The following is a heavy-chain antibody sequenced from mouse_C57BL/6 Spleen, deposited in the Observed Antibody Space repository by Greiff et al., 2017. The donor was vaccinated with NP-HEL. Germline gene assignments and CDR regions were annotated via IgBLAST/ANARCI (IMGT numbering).Heavy chain of an antibody. Sequence: QVQLQQPGAELVKPGASVKLSCKASGYTFTSYWMQWVKQRPGQGLEWIGEIDPSDSYTNYNQKFKGKATLTVDTSSSTAYMQLSSLTSEDSAVYYCARVGGYSNPAWFAYWGQGTLVTVSA. D-gene: IGHD2-5*01. J-gene: IGHJ3*01. V-gene: IGHV1-50*01. CDR1: GYTFTSYW. CDR3: ARVGGYSNPAWFAY. CDR2: IDPSDSYT.